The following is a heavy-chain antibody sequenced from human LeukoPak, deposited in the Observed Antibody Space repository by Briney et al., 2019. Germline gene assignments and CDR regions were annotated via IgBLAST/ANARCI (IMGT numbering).Heavy chain of an antibody. J-gene: IGHJ3*02. Sequence: GASVKVSCKASGYTFTSYGISWVRQAPRQGLEWMGWISAYNGNTNYAQKLQGRVTMTTDTSTSTAYMELRSLRSEDMAVYYCARGLPLDMYAFDIWGQGTMVTVSS. V-gene: IGHV1-18*03. CDR3: ARGLPLDMYAFDI. CDR1: GYTFTSYG. CDR2: ISAYNGNT. D-gene: IGHD2-15*01.